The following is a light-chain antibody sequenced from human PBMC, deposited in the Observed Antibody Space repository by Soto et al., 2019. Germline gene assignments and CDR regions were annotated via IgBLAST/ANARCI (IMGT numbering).Light chain of an antibody. Sequence: QSALTQPASVSGSPGQSVAISCTGTSSDVGAYNYISWYQQHPGKAPKLLLSEVSSRPSGVSGRFSGSKSGNTASLTISGLQAEDEADYYCSSLTTSFTYVFGTGTKVTVL. CDR1: SSDVGAYNY. CDR3: SSLTTSFTYV. V-gene: IGLV2-14*01. CDR2: EVS. J-gene: IGLJ1*01.